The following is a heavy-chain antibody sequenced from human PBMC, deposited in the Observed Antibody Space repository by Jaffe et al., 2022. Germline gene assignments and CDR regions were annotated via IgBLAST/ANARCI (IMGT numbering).Heavy chain of an antibody. CDR1: GGSISSYY. D-gene: IGHD4-17*01. CDR3: ARVGGNDYGDSMNFQH. CDR2: IYYSGST. Sequence: QVQLQESGPGLVKPSETLSLTCTVSGGSISSYYWSWIRQPPGKGLEWIGYIYYSGSTNYNPSLKSRVTISVDTSKNQFSLKLSSVTAADTAVYYCARVGGNDYGDSMNFQHWGQGTLVTVSS. V-gene: IGHV4-59*01. J-gene: IGHJ1*01.